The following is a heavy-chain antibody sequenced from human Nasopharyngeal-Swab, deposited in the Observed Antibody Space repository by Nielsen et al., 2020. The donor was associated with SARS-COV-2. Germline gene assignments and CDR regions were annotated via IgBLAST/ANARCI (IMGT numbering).Heavy chain of an antibody. J-gene: IGHJ6*02. D-gene: IGHD3-10*01. Sequence: ASVQVSCKASGYTFTSYAMNGVRQAPGQGLEWMGWINTYTGNPTYAQGFTGRFVFSLDTSVSTAYLQISSLKAEDTAVYYCARANMVRGVIISNYYYGMDVWGQGTTVTVSS. V-gene: IGHV7-4-1*02. CDR1: GYTFTSYA. CDR3: ARANMVRGVIISNYYYGMDV. CDR2: INTYTGNP.